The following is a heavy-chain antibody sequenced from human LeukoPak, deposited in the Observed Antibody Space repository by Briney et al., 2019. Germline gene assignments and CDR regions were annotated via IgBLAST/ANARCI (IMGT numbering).Heavy chain of an antibody. D-gene: IGHD6-13*01. V-gene: IGHV3-9*01. J-gene: IGHJ4*02. Sequence: GGSLRLSCAASGFTFEDYAMNWVRQAPGKGLEWVSGISWNSGSIAYADSVKGRFTISRDNAKDSLYLQMNSLRAEDTALYYCVKDSSSWFFGAQGYWGQGTLVTVSS. CDR1: GFTFEDYA. CDR3: VKDSSSWFFGAQGY. CDR2: ISWNSGSI.